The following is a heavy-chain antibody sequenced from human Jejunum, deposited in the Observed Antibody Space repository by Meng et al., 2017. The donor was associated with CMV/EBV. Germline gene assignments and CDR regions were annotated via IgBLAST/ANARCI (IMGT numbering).Heavy chain of an antibody. V-gene: IGHV3-9*01. CDR2: IYWNSDVT. J-gene: IGHJ6*02. Sequence: DRAMHWVRQVPGKGLQWVSGIYWNSDVTGYADSVKGRFTVSRDNSKNTLYLQMNSLRAEDTAVYYCAKTETAMASNYYYYYGMDVWGQGTTVTVSS. D-gene: IGHD5-18*01. CDR3: AKTETAMASNYYYYYGMDV. CDR1: DRA.